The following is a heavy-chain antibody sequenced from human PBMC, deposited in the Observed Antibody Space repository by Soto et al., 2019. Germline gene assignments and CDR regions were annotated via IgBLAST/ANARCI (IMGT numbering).Heavy chain of an antibody. Sequence: SETLSLTCAVYGGSFSGYYWSWIRQPPGKGLEWIGEINHSGSTNYNPSLKSRVTISVDTSKNQFSLKLSSVTAADTAVYYCARGRGSWSRYYYYYGMDVWGQGTTVTVSS. J-gene: IGHJ6*02. D-gene: IGHD6-13*01. CDR1: GGSFSGYY. V-gene: IGHV4-34*01. CDR3: ARGRGSWSRYYYYYGMDV. CDR2: INHSGST.